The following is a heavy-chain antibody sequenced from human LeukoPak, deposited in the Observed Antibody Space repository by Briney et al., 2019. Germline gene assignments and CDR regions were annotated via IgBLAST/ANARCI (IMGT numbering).Heavy chain of an antibody. CDR2: ISYDGSNK. V-gene: IGHV3-30-3*02. CDR3: AKDREYYYGIPDDY. J-gene: IGHJ4*02. CDR1: GFTFSSYA. Sequence: GGSLRLSCAASGFTFSSYAMHWVRQAPGKGLEWVAVISYDGSNKYYADSVKGRFTISRDNSKNTLYLQMNSLRAEDTAVYYCAKDREYYYGIPDDYWGQGTLVTVSS. D-gene: IGHD3-10*01.